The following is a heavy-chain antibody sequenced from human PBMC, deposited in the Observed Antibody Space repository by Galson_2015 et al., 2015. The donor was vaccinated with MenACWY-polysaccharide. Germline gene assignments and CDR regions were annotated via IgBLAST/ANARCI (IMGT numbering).Heavy chain of an antibody. Sequence: SLRLSCAASGFNFSIYVMTWVRQAPGKGLEWVSAISSGSDTAYYTDSVKGRFTISRDNSKDTLHLQMDSLRAEDTAVYYCVKGGWADNRGQGTLVPVSS. CDR2: ISSGSDTA. J-gene: IGHJ4*02. V-gene: IGHV3-23*01. CDR3: VKGGWADN. D-gene: IGHD1-26*01. CDR1: GFNFSIYV.